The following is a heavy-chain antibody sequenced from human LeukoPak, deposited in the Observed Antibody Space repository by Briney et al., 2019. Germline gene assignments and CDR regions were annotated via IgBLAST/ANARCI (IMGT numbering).Heavy chain of an antibody. V-gene: IGHV3-30-3*01. Sequence: GRSLRLSCAASGCTFSSYAMHWVRQAPGKGLEWVAVISYDGSNKYYADSVKGRFTISRDNSKNTLYLQMNSLRAEDTAVYYCARGSGRFLEWLLSSLDYWGQGTLVTVSS. D-gene: IGHD3-3*01. CDR2: ISYDGSNK. CDR1: GCTFSSYA. CDR3: ARGSGRFLEWLLSSLDY. J-gene: IGHJ4*02.